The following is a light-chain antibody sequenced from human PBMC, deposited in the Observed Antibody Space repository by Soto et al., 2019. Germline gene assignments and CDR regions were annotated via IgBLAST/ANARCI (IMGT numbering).Light chain of an antibody. J-gene: IGKJ1*01. CDR1: QSISSW. V-gene: IGKV1-5*03. Sequence: IHMTHAPAILSASVGYRVSITFLSSQSISSWLAWYQQKPGKAPNLLIHGASHLESGVPSRFIGSGSGTEFTLTISSLQPGDFATYYCQHYNTYPWTFGQGTKVDIK. CDR3: QHYNTYPWT. CDR2: GAS.